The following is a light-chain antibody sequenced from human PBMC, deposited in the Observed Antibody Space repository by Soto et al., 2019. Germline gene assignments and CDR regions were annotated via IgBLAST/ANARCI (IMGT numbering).Light chain of an antibody. Sequence: DIQMTQSPSTLSASVGDRVTITCRASQSITGWLAWFQQKPGKAPKLLISKASNLESGVPSRFSGSGSGTEFTLTISSLQPDDFATYYCQQYNSNTLLTFGGGTKVDIK. CDR1: QSITGW. CDR3: QQYNSNTLLT. V-gene: IGKV1-5*03. CDR2: KAS. J-gene: IGKJ4*01.